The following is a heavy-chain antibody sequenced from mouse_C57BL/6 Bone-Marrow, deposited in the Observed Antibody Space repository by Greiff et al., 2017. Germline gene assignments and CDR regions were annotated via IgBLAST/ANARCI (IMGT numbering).Heavy chain of an antibody. Sequence: EVKVVESGGGLVQPGASLKLSCESNEYAFPSHDMSWVRKTPGKRLELVAAINSDGGSTYYPDTLERRFIITRDNTKKTLYLQMSSLRSEDTAVYYCATRGYDYDWFAYWGQGTRVTVSA. D-gene: IGHD2-4*01. CDR3: ATRGYDYDWFAY. V-gene: IGHV5-2*01. CDR1: EYAFPSHD. CDR2: INSDGGST. J-gene: IGHJ3*01.